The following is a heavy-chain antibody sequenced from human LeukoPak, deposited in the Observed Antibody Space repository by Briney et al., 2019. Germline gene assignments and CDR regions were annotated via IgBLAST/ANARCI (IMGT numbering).Heavy chain of an antibody. J-gene: IGHJ4*02. CDR1: GFTFNNAW. Sequence: GSLRLSCTASGFTFNNAWMSWIRQPPGKGLEWIGYIYYSGSTNYNPSLKSRVTISVDTSKNQFSLKLSSVTAADTAVYYCARGSTNPDYWGQGTLVTVSS. V-gene: IGHV4-59*01. CDR3: ARGSTNPDY. CDR2: IYYSGST. D-gene: IGHD2-8*01.